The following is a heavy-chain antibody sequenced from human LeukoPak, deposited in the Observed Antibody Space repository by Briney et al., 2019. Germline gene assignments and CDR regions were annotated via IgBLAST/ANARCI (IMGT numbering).Heavy chain of an antibody. CDR1: GFTFSSYA. J-gene: IGHJ4*02. CDR3: AKEFPLRYDFWSGYRAPFDY. D-gene: IGHD3-3*01. CDR2: ISGSGGST. Sequence: GGSLRLSCAASGFTFSSYAMSWVRQAPGKGLEWVSAISGSGGSTYYADSVKGRFTISRDNSKNTLYLQMNSLRAEDTAVYYCAKEFPLRYDFWSGYRAPFDYWGQGTLVTVSS. V-gene: IGHV3-23*01.